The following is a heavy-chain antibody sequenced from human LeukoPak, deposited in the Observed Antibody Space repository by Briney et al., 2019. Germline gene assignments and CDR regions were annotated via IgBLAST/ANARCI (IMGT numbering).Heavy chain of an antibody. CDR2: IIPIFGTA. J-gene: IGHJ6*03. D-gene: IGHD6-13*01. CDR3: ARVVGLTGYSSTWYSGYYYYMDV. Sequence: GASVKVSCKASGGTLSSYAISWVRQAPGQGLEWMGGIIPIFGTANYAQKFQDRVTITADKSTGTAYMELSSLRSEDTAVYYCARVVGLTGYSSTWYSGYYYYMDVWGKGTTVTVSS. V-gene: IGHV1-69*06. CDR1: GGTLSSYA.